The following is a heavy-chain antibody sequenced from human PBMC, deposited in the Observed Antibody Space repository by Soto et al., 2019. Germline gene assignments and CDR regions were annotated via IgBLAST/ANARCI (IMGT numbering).Heavy chain of an antibody. CDR1: GGSFSSPT. Sequence: QVQLVQSGAEVKKPGSSVKVSCKASGGSFSSPTISWVRQAPGQGLEWMGGVSPIFGPTNSAQKFQGRVTITADASSGTAYMALSSLLAEDTAVYYCGGGGSSGGWYFDLWGRGTLVTVSS. CDR2: VSPIFGPT. J-gene: IGHJ2*01. CDR3: GGGGSSGGWYFDL. D-gene: IGHD1-26*01. V-gene: IGHV1-69*01.